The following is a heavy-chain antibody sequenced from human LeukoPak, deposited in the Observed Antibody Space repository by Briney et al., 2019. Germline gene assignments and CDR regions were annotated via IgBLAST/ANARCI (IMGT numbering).Heavy chain of an antibody. CDR1: GYIFTGYY. D-gene: IGHD2-15*01. Sequence: ASVKVSCKASGYIFTGYYRHWVRQAPGQGLEWMGWINPKSGGTNYAQNFRGRVTMTRDTSINTASVGLRGLRSDDTAVYYCARDYCSGGRCYRYYYYMDVWGKGTTVTVSS. CDR3: ARDYCSGGRCYRYYYYMDV. J-gene: IGHJ6*03. V-gene: IGHV1-2*02. CDR2: INPKSGGT.